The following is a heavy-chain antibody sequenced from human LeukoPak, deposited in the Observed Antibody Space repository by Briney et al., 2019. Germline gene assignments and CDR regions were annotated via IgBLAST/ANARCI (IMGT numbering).Heavy chain of an antibody. J-gene: IGHJ4*02. Sequence: GGSLRLSCAASGFTFDDYGMRWVRQAPGKGLEWVSGINWNGGSTGYADSVKGRFTISRDNAKNSLYLQMNSLRAEDTALYYCARRKVGATPYDYWGQGTLVTVSS. CDR3: ARRKVGATPYDY. CDR1: GFTFDDYG. V-gene: IGHV3-20*04. CDR2: INWNGGST. D-gene: IGHD1-26*01.